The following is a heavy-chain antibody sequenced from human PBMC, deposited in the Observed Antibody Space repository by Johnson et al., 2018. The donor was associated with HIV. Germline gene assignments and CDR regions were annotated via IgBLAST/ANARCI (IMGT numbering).Heavy chain of an antibody. V-gene: IGHV3-30*02. D-gene: IGHD3-22*01. J-gene: IGHJ3*02. CDR2: LRYDGSIK. CDR3: AKGHSSGYPKDAFDM. Sequence: QVQLVESGGGLVKPGGSLRLSCAASGFTFSNYGMHWVRQAPGKGLEWVAFLRYDGSIKYYLDSVKGRFTISRDNSKNTLYLQMNSLRAEDTAVYYCAKGHSSGYPKDAFDMWGQGTMVIVSS. CDR1: GFTFSNYG.